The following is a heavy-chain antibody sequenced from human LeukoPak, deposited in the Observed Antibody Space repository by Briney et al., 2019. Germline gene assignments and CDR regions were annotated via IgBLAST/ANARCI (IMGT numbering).Heavy chain of an antibody. CDR3: AKAHLASTMELDY. CDR2: ISYDGSNK. CDR1: VFTFRRCH. D-gene: IGHD5/OR15-5a*01. Sequence: GVPLRLSCGASVFTFRRCHMLGLPGSPEKALVGVRVISYDGSNKYYADSVKGRFTISRDNSKNTLYLQMNSLRAEDTAVYYCAKAHLASTMELDYWGQGTLVTVSS. J-gene: IGHJ4*02. V-gene: IGHV3-30*18.